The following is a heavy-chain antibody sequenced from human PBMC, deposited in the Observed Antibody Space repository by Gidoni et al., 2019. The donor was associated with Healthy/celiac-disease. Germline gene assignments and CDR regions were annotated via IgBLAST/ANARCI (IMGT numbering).Heavy chain of an antibody. CDR1: GFTFSSYS. CDR2: ISSSSSTI. J-gene: IGHJ6*03. Sequence: EVQLVESGGGLVQPGGSLRLSCAASGFTFSSYSMTWVRQAPGKGLEWVSYISSSSSTIYYADSVKGRFTISRDNAKNSLYLQMNSLRDEDTAVYYCARTVEDSEWLRLKTYYYYYYMDVWGKGTTVTVSS. V-gene: IGHV3-48*02. D-gene: IGHD5-12*01. CDR3: ARTVEDSEWLRLKTYYYYYYMDV.